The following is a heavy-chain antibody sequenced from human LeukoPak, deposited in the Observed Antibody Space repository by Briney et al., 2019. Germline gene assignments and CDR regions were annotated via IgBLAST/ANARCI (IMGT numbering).Heavy chain of an antibody. CDR3: ARDSSSSLPDY. D-gene: IGHD6-6*01. CDR1: GYTFTGYY. V-gene: IGHV1-2*02. Sequence: ASVKVSCKASGYTFTGYYMHWVRQAPGQGLEWMGWINPNSGGTSYAQKFQGRVTMTRDTSISTAYMELSRLRSDDTAVYYCARDSSSSLPDYWGQGTLVTVSS. CDR2: INPNSGGT. J-gene: IGHJ4*02.